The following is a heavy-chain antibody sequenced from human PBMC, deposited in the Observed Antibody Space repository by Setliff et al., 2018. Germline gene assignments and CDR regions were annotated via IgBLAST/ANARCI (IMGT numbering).Heavy chain of an antibody. D-gene: IGHD1-26*01. V-gene: IGHV4-61*02. CDR2: IYASGST. CDR1: GYSISSGYY. CDR3: TKGRVGLAARAGY. J-gene: IGHJ4*02. Sequence: LSLTCAVSGYSISSGYYWGWIRQSAGKGLEWIGRIYASGSTEYNPSLGSRVTISVDTSRNQFSLQLSSVTSADTAIYYCTKGRVGLAARAGYWGQGTLVTVSS.